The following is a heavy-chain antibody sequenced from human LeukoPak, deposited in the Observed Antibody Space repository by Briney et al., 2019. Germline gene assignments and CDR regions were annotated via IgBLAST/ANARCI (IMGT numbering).Heavy chain of an antibody. D-gene: IGHD6-19*01. CDR1: GFTVSINY. J-gene: IGHJ4*02. CDR2: IYSSGAT. CDR3: ARVLSDSRGWYHFDY. V-gene: IGHV3-53*01. Sequence: GGSLRLSCAASGFTVSINYMGWVRQAPGRGLEWGSVIYSSGATYYADSVTGRFTISRDNSKNTLSLQINSLRAEDTAVYYCARVLSDSRGWYHFDYWGQGTLVTVSS.